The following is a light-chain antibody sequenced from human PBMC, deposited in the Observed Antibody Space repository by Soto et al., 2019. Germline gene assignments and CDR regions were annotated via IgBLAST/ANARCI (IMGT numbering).Light chain of an antibody. CDR3: QLDGSPLWT. J-gene: IGKJ1*01. CDR2: GAS. Sequence: EIVMTQSPGTLSLSPGERSTLSCRASQSVSSSYLAWYQQKPGQAPRLLIYGASSRATGIPDRFSGSGSGTDFTLTISRLEPEDFAVYYCQLDGSPLWTFAQGTKVDIK. CDR1: QSVSSSY. V-gene: IGKV3-20*01.